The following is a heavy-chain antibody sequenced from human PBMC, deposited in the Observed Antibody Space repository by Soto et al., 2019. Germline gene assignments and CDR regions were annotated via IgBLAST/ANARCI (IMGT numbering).Heavy chain of an antibody. J-gene: IGHJ6*02. V-gene: IGHV3-30-3*01. CDR2: ISYDGSNK. CDR3: ARDQYYYDSSGYPPYYYYYGMDV. D-gene: IGHD3-22*01. CDR1: GFTFSSYA. Sequence: ESGGGVVQPGRSLRLSCAASGFTFSSYAMHWVRQAPGKGLEWVAVISYDGSNKYYADSVKGRFTISRDNSKNTLYLQMNSLRAEDTAVYYCARDQYYYDSSGYPPYYYYYGMDVWGQGTTVTVSS.